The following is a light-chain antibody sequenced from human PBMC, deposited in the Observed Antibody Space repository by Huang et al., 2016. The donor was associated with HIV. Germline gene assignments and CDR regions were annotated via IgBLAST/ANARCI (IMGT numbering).Light chain of an antibody. J-gene: IGKJ5*01. CDR3: QQYNDWPPIT. Sequence: EIVMTQSPDTLSVFPGERVTLSCRASESVSSSLAWYQQKSGQAPRLLIYDASTRATGIPARFSGSGSGTEFTLTINSLVSEDFAVDYCQQYNDWPPITFGQGTRLDMK. V-gene: IGKV3-15*01. CDR1: ESVSSS. CDR2: DAS.